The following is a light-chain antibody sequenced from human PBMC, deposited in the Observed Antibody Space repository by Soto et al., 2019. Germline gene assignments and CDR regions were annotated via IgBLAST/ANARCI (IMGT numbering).Light chain of an antibody. J-gene: IGKJ2*01. CDR1: QGIRND. Sequence: ALQMTQSPSSLSASVGDRVTITCRASQGIRNDLGWYQQKSGKAPKLLIYGASSLQSGVPSRFSGSGSGTDFTLTISSLQPEDFATYYCLHDYNYPYTFGQGTKVDIK. V-gene: IGKV1-6*01. CDR2: GAS. CDR3: LHDYNYPYT.